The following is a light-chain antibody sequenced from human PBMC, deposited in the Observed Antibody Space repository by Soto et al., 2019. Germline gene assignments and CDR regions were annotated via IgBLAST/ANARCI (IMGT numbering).Light chain of an antibody. CDR1: ESVTSN. CDR2: GVS. CDR3: QQYYNWPRT. Sequence: EIVITQSPATLSGSPGERATLSCRTSESVTSNLAWYQQIPGQPPRLLIYGVSSRATGIKAVFSGSGSGTGFTLTISSLQSEDFAVAYCQQYYNWPRTFGQGAKVDIK. V-gene: IGKV3-15*01. J-gene: IGKJ1*01.